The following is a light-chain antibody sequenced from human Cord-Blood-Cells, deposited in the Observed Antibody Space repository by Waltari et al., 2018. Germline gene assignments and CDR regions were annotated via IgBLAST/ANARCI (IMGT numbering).Light chain of an antibody. Sequence: ALQMTQSPSSLSASVGDRVTITCRASQGIRNDLGWYQQKPGKAPNLLIYAASSLQSGVPSSFSGSGSGTDFTLTISSLQPEDFATYYCLQDYNYPRTFGQGTKLEIK. V-gene: IGKV1-6*01. J-gene: IGKJ2*01. CDR1: QGIRND. CDR3: LQDYNYPRT. CDR2: AAS.